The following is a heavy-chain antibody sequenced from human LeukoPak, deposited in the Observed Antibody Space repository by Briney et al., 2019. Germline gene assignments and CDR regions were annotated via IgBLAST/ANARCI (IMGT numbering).Heavy chain of an antibody. D-gene: IGHD3-22*01. J-gene: IGHJ4*02. CDR3: ARGYYYDYSGPDFDY. Sequence: PSETLSLTCAVSGGSISSSNWWSWVRPPPGKGLEWIGYIYYTGSTNSNPSLKSRVTISVDTSKNQFSLRLTSVTAADTAVYYCARGYYYDYSGPDFDYWGQGTLVTVSS. CDR1: GGSISSSNW. CDR2: IYYTGST. V-gene: IGHV4-4*02.